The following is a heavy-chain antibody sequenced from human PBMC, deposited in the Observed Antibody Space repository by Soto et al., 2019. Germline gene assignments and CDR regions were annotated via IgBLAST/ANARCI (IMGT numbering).Heavy chain of an antibody. V-gene: IGHV1-69*01. D-gene: IGHD5-18*01. J-gene: IGHJ6*02. Sequence: QVQLVQSGAEVKKPGSSVTVSCKTSGGTFSKDAINWVRQAPGQGLEWMGLRIPVFGSPIYAQKFQGRIRRTADESTGTAVMDLSSLRSEGTAVYYCTMVLGYTFEPGKTRYYAMDVWGQGATVSVSS. CDR2: RIPVFGSP. CDR3: TMVLGYTFEPGKTRYYAMDV. CDR1: GGTFSKDA.